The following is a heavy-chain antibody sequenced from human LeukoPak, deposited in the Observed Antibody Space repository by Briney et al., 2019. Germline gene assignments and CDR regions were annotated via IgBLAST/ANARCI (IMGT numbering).Heavy chain of an antibody. CDR1: GGTFSSYA. CDR2: IIPIFGTA. D-gene: IGHD5-24*01. V-gene: IGHV1-69*05. Sequence: ASVKVSCKASGGTFSSYAISWVRQAPGQGLEWMGGIIPIFGTANYAQKFQGRVTITTDESTSTAYMELSSLRSEDTAVYYCTIEMATMVDYWGQGTLVTVSS. CDR3: TIEMATMVDY. J-gene: IGHJ4*02.